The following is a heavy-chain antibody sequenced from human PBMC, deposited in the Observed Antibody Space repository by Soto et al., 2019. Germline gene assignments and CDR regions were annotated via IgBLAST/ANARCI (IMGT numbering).Heavy chain of an antibody. D-gene: IGHD2-2*02. CDR2: INPSGGST. V-gene: IGHV1-46*01. CDR3: ARDMRDVVVPAAIRLPYYYYYGMDV. CDR1: GYTFTSYY. J-gene: IGHJ6*02. Sequence: ASVKVSCKASGYTFTSYYMHWVRQAPGQGLEWMGIINPSGGSTSYAQKFQGRVTMTRGTSTSTVYMELSSLRSEDTAVYYCARDMRDVVVPAAIRLPYYYYYGMDVWGQGTTVTVSS.